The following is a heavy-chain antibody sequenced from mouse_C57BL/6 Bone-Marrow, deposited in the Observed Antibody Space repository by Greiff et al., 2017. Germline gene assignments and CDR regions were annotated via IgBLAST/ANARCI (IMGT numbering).Heavy chain of an antibody. CDR2: ISSGSSTI. J-gene: IGHJ4*01. CDR1: GFTFSDYG. V-gene: IGHV5-17*01. CDR3: ARGYYSNFLYAMDY. D-gene: IGHD2-5*01. Sequence: EVKVVESGGGLVKPGGSLKLSCAASGFTFSDYGMHWVRQAPETGLEWVAYISSGSSTIYYADTVKGRFTISRDNAKNTLFLQMTSLRSEDTAMYYCARGYYSNFLYAMDYWGQGTSVTVSS.